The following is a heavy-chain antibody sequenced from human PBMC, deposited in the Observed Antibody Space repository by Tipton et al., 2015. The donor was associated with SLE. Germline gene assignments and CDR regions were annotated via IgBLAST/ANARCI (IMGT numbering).Heavy chain of an antibody. Sequence: SLRLSCAASGFTFSTYGMHWVRQAPGKGLEWVAVIWYDGSNKYYADSVKGRFTISRDNSKNTLYLQMNSLRAEDTAVYYCARGLLWYSSPLDAFDIWGQGTMVTVSS. V-gene: IGHV3-33*01. CDR2: IWYDGSNK. J-gene: IGHJ3*02. D-gene: IGHD6-13*01. CDR1: GFTFSTYG. CDR3: ARGLLWYSSPLDAFDI.